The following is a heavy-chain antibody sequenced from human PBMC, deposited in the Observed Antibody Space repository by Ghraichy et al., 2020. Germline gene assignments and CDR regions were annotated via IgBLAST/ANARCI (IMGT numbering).Heavy chain of an antibody. CDR2: IYYSGST. Sequence: SETLSLTCTVSGGSISSSSYYWGWIRQPPGKGLEWIGSIYYSGSTYYNPSLKSRVTISVDTSKNQFSLKLSSVTAADTAVYYCARSYYDFWSGYYGEDAFDIWGQGTMVTVSS. J-gene: IGHJ3*02. V-gene: IGHV4-39*01. D-gene: IGHD3-3*01. CDR1: GGSISSSSYY. CDR3: ARSYYDFWSGYYGEDAFDI.